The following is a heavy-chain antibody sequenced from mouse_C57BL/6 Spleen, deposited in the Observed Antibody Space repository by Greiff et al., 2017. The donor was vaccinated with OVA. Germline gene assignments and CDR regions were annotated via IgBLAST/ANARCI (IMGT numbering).Heavy chain of an antibody. Sequence: EVKVVESGGDLVKPGGSLKLSCAASGFTFSSYGMSWVRQTPDKRLEWVATISSGGSYTYYPDSVKGRFTISRDNAKNTLYLQMSRLKSEDTAMYYGARYYDTGGDYAMDDWGQGTSVTVSS. CDR2: ISSGGSYT. CDR1: GFTFSSYG. J-gene: IGHJ4*01. CDR3: ARYYDTGGDYAMDD. D-gene: IGHD2-4*01. V-gene: IGHV5-6*01.